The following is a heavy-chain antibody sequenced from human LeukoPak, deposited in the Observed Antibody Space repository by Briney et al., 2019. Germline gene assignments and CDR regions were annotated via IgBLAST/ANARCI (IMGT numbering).Heavy chain of an antibody. CDR2: ISSSSSYI. J-gene: IGHJ4*02. CDR3: ARARRVVRGEQADY. Sequence: GGSLRLSCAASGFTFSSYSMNWVRKAPGKGLEWVSSISSSSSYIYYADSVKGRFTISRDNAKNSLYLQMNSLRAEDTAVYYCARARRVVRGEQADYWGQGTLVTVSS. D-gene: IGHD3-10*01. V-gene: IGHV3-21*01. CDR1: GFTFSSYS.